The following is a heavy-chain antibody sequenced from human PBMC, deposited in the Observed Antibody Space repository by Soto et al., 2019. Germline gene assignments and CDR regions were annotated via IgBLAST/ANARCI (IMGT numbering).Heavy chain of an antibody. V-gene: IGHV4-4*07. D-gene: IGHD2-15*01. J-gene: IGHJ4*02. CDR1: GGSISSYY. CDR3: ARDRKVAASYYFDY. Sequence: SETLSLTCTVSGGSISSYYWSWIRQPAGKGLEWIGRIYTSGSTNYNPSLKSRVTMSVDTSKNQFSLKLGSVTAADTAVYYCARDRKVAASYYFDYWGQGTLVTVSS. CDR2: IYTSGST.